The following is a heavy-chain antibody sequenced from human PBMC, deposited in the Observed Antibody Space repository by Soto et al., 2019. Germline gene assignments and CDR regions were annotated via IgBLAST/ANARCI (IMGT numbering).Heavy chain of an antibody. CDR3: AKDFYYDSTGFFDS. V-gene: IGHV3-21*01. CDR2: ISSSSSYI. Sequence: GGSLRLXFSASGFXCXSGXMXXXLRCLGKGLEWVSSISSSSSYIYYADSVKGRFTISRDNAKNSLYLQMYSLRAEDTAVYYCAKDFYYDSTGFFDSWGQGTLVTVSS. J-gene: IGHJ4*02. D-gene: IGHD3-22*01. CDR1: GFXCXSGX.